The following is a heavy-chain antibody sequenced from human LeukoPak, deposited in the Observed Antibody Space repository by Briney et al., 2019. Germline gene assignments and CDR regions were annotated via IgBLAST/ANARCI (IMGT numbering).Heavy chain of an antibody. CDR1: GFTFSSYA. Sequence: GGSLRLSCAASGFTFSSYAMSWVRQAPGKGLEWVSAISGCGGSTYYADSVKGRFTISRDNSKNTLYLQMNSLRAEDTAVYYCAKDRMVYDILTALVDYWGQGTLVTVSS. J-gene: IGHJ4*02. V-gene: IGHV3-23*01. CDR2: ISGCGGST. CDR3: AKDRMVYDILTALVDY. D-gene: IGHD3-9*01.